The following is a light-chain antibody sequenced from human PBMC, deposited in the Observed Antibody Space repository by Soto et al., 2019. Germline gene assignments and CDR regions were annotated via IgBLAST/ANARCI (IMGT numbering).Light chain of an antibody. CDR3: CSYAGSYTWV. V-gene: IGLV2-11*01. J-gene: IGLJ3*02. CDR1: SSDVGGYNY. Sequence: QSALTQPRSVSGSPGQSVTISCTGTSSDVGGYNYVSWYQQHSGKAPKFMIYDVNKRPSGVPDRFSGSKSGSTASLIISGLQTEDEADYYCCSYAGSYTWVFGGGTKLTVL. CDR2: DVN.